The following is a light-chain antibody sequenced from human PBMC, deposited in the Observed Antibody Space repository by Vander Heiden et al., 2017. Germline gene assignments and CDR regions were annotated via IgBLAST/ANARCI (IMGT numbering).Light chain of an antibody. Sequence: ETVMTQSPATLSVSPGERATLSCRASQSVSSNLAWYQQKPGQAPRLLIYGASTRATGIPARFSGSGSGTEFTLTISSRQSEDFAVYYCQQYNNWHPLTFGGGTKVEIK. V-gene: IGKV3-15*01. J-gene: IGKJ4*01. CDR1: QSVSSN. CDR3: QQYNNWHPLT. CDR2: GAS.